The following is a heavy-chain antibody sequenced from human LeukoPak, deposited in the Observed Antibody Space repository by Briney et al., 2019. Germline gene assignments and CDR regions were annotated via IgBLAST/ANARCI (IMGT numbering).Heavy chain of an antibody. D-gene: IGHD3-10*01. Sequence: GSLRLSCAASGFTFSSDAMSWVRPAPGKGLEWVSAISGSGGSTYYADSVKGRFTISRDNSKNTLYLQVNSLRAEDTAVYYCAKEGSYYYYYMDVWGKGTTVTVSS. CDR2: ISGSGGST. CDR1: GFTFSSDA. CDR3: AKEGSYYYYYMDV. J-gene: IGHJ6*03. V-gene: IGHV3-23*01.